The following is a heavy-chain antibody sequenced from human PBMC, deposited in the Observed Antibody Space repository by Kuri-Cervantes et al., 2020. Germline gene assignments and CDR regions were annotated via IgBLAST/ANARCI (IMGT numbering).Heavy chain of an antibody. V-gene: IGHV3-66*01. CDR1: GFTVSSNY. CDR3: ASGAGMEV. Sequence: GEVLKISCAASGFTVSSNYMSWVRQAPGKGMEWVSVIYSGGSTYYADSVKGRFTISRDNSKNTLYLQMNSLRAEDTAVYYCASGAGMEVWGQGTTVTVSS. J-gene: IGHJ6*02. CDR2: IYSGGST. D-gene: IGHD3-10*01.